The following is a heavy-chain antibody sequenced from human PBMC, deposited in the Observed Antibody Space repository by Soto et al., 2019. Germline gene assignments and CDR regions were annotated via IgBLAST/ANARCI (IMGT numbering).Heavy chain of an antibody. V-gene: IGHV3-21*01. Sequence: GGSLRLSCLASGFSFNSFNMNWIRRAPGRGLNWVASIRVSGDNIYYGDSMQVRFTISRDYSKRSVFLDFNSLRVEDTAVYYWGRELGLLIGLLVKWYPGALEDV. CDR1: GFSFNSFN. J-gene: IGHJ6*01. CDR2: IRVSGDNI. D-gene: IGHD2-21*01. CDR3: GRELGLLIGLLVKWYPGALEDV.